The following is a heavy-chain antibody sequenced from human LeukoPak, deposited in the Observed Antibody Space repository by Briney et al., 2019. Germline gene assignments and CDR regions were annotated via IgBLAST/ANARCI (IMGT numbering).Heavy chain of an antibody. V-gene: IGHV3-21*06. J-gene: IGHJ3*02. CDR3: VREASGGTKGVSGTFDI. CDR2: ISGSSSDI. D-gene: IGHD6-13*01. CDR1: GFTFSSYA. Sequence: GGSLRLSCAASGFTFSSYAMNWVRQARGKGLEWVSSISGSSSDIYCADSVKGRFTISRDNAKNSVFLQMNSLQAEDTAVYHCVREASGGTKGVSGTFDIWGQGTLVTVSS.